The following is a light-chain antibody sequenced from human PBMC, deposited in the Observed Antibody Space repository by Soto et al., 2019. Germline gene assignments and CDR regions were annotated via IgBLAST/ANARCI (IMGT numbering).Light chain of an antibody. J-gene: IGKJ4*01. CDR3: QQYNDWPPIT. CDR2: DAS. V-gene: IGKV3-15*01. Sequence: EIVLTQSPATLSVSPGEGATLSCRASQSISSKLAWYQQKPGQAPRLVICDASTRATGIPDRFTGRGSGTELTLTISSLQPEDSAVYFCQQYNDWPPITFGGGTKVDIK. CDR1: QSISSK.